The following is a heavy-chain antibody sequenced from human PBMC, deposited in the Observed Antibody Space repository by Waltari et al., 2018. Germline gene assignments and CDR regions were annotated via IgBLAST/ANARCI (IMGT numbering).Heavy chain of an antibody. D-gene: IGHD6-19*01. CDR3: ARDRIADIGGWYEE. CDR1: GDPFTDYF. V-gene: IGHV1-2*02. CDR2: INPNSGGT. Sequence: VQPVQSGTEVKKPGASVTVSCRTSGDPFTDYFIHWVRQDPGQGLEWMGWINPNSGGTHCGKKFQGRVTMTRDTSISTAYMELNRLTSDDTAVYYCARDRIADIGGWYEEWGQGTLVTVSS. J-gene: IGHJ4*02.